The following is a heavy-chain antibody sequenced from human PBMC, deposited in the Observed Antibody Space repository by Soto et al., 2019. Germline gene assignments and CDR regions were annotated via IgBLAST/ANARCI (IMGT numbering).Heavy chain of an antibody. Sequence: QLQLQESGPGLVKPSETLSLTCTVSGGSISSSSYYWGWIRQPPGKGLEWIGSIYYSGSTYYNPSLKSRVTISVDTSKNQFSLKLSSVTAADTAVYYCARPDSLPRISCSGGSCYERAFDIWGQGTMVTVSS. CDR1: GGSISSSSYY. CDR3: ARPDSLPRISCSGGSCYERAFDI. J-gene: IGHJ3*02. V-gene: IGHV4-39*01. CDR2: IYYSGST. D-gene: IGHD2-15*01.